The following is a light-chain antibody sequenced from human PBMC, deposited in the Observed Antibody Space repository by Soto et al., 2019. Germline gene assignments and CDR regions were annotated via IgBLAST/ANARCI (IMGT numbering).Light chain of an antibody. J-gene: IGKJ4*01. V-gene: IGKV1-5*03. Sequence: DIQLTQSLSTLSASVGDRVTITCRASQSISSWLAWYQQKPGKAPKLLIYKASSLEGGVPSRFSGSGSGTEFTLTISSLQPDDFATYYCQQYNSYSLTLGGGTKVDIK. CDR1: QSISSW. CDR3: QQYNSYSLT. CDR2: KAS.